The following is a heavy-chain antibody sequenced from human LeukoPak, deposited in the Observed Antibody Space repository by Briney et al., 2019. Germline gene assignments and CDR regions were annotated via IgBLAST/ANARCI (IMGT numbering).Heavy chain of an antibody. CDR1: GYTFTSYG. V-gene: IGHV1-18*01. CDR2: ISAYNGNT. D-gene: IGHD3-22*01. Sequence: ASVKVSCKASGYTFTSYGISWVRQAPGQGLEWMGWISAYNGNTNYAQKLQGRVTMTTDTSTSTAYMELRSLRSDDTAVYYCARDRGYYYDSSGYYHLDYWGQGTLVTASS. J-gene: IGHJ4*02. CDR3: ARDRGYYYDSSGYYHLDY.